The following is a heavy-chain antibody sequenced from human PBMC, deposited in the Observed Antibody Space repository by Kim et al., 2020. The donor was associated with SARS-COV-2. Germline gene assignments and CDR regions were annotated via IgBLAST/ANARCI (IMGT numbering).Heavy chain of an antibody. Sequence: TYYAGSVEGRFTISRDNSKYTLYLQMNSLRAEDTAVYYCARRTSGSGLDYWGQGTLVTVSS. CDR2: T. J-gene: IGHJ4*02. V-gene: IGHV3-23*01. D-gene: IGHD3-10*01. CDR3: ARRTSGSGLDY.